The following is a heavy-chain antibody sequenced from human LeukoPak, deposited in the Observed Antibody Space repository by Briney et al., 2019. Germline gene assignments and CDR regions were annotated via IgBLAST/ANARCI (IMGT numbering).Heavy chain of an antibody. V-gene: IGHV3-21*01. D-gene: IGHD3-22*01. CDR2: ISSSSSYI. Sequence: GGSLRLSCAATGFTFSSYNMNWVRQAPGKGLEWVSSISSSSSYIYYADSVKGRFTISRDNAKNSLYLQMNSLRAEDTAVYYCARGVNYYDSSGYYYDFDYWGQGTLVTVSS. J-gene: IGHJ4*02. CDR3: ARGVNYYDSSGYYYDFDY. CDR1: GFTFSSYN.